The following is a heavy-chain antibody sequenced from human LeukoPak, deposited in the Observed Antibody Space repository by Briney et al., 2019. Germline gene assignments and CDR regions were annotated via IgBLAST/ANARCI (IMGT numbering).Heavy chain of an antibody. J-gene: IGHJ4*02. CDR2: INPNSGGT. CDR1: GYTFTGYY. V-gene: IGHV1-2*02. Sequence: GASVKVSCKASGYTFTGYYMHWVRQAPGPGLGWMGWINPNSGGTNYAQKFQGRVTMTRDTSISTAYMELSRLRSDDTAVYYCARVRSNDYGDYYYWGQGTLVTVSS. D-gene: IGHD4-17*01. CDR3: ARVRSNDYGDYYY.